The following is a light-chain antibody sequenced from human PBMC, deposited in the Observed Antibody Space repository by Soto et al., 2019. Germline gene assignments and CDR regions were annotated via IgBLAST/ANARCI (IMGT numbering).Light chain of an antibody. V-gene: IGLV2-14*01. CDR1: SSDVGGYDY. CDR2: DVT. J-gene: IGLJ1*01. CDR3: SSYTSSTSYV. Sequence: QSALTQPASVSGSPGQSITISCTGTSSDVGGYDYASWYQQHPGKAPKLMIYDVTNRPSGVSNRFSGSKSGNTASLTISGLQAEDEASYYCSSYTSSTSYVFGTGTKVTVL.